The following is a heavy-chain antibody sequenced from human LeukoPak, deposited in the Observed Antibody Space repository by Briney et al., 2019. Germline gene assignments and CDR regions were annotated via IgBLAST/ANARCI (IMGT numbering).Heavy chain of an antibody. D-gene: IGHD2-21*02. V-gene: IGHV4-59*08. CDR1: GGSISSYY. J-gene: IGHJ3*02. Sequence: SETLSLTCTVSGGSISSYYWSWIRQPPGEGLGWIGYIYYRGSTNYNPSLKSRVTISVDTSKNQFSLKLSSVTAADTAVYYCASQIPAYCGGDCYWVNAFDIWGQGTMVTVSS. CDR3: ASQIPAYCGGDCYWVNAFDI. CDR2: IYYRGST.